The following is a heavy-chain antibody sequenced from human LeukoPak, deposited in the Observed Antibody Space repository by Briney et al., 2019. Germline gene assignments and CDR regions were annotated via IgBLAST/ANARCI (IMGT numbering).Heavy chain of an antibody. V-gene: IGHV3-30*04. CDR1: GFTFSSYV. CDR2: ISYDGSNE. J-gene: IGHJ6*03. D-gene: IGHD2-2*01. CDR3: AKTLKGYCISTSCASGDYYYYYYMDV. Sequence: GGSLRLSYAASGFTFSSYVMHWVRQAPGKGLEWVAIISYDGSNEYYADSVKGRFTISRDNSKNTLYLQMNSLRAEDTAVYYCAKTLKGYCISTSCASGDYYYYYYMDVWGKGTTVTVSS.